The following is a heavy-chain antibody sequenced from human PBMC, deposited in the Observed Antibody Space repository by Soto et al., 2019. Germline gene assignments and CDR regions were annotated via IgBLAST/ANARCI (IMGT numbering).Heavy chain of an antibody. D-gene: IGHD6-13*01. CDR3: ARDYAAAGTGEVY. J-gene: IGHJ4*02. Sequence: QVQLVESGGGVVQPGRSLRLSCAASGFTFSSYGMHWVRQAPGKGLEWVAVIWYDGSNKYYADSVKGRFTISRDNSKNTLYLQMNSLRAEDTAVYYCARDYAAAGTGEVYWGQGTLVTVSS. V-gene: IGHV3-33*01. CDR1: GFTFSSYG. CDR2: IWYDGSNK.